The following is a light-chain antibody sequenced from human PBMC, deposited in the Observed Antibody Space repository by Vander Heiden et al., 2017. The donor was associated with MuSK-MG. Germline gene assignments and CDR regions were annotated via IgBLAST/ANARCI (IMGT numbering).Light chain of an antibody. J-gene: IGKJ3*01. CDR1: QSLLHSDGKTY. CDR3: MQSIKLPPFT. Sequence: VLTQTPLSLSVIPGQPASISCKSSQSLLHSDGKTYLSWYLQRPGQPPQLLIYEVSKRFSGVSDRFTGSGSGTDFTLTISLGEPQHVGVYYCMQSIKLPPFTFGHGTKVDI. V-gene: IGKV2D-29*01. CDR2: EVS.